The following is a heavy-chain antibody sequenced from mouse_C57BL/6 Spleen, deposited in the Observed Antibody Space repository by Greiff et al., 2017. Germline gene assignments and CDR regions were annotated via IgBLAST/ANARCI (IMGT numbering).Heavy chain of an antibody. Sequence: QVQLQQPGAELVKPGASVKLSCKASGYTFTSYWMHWVKQRPGQGLEWIGMIHPNSGSTNYNEKFKSKATLTVDKSSSTAYMQLSSLTSEDSAVYYWSKDAYYSNDYAMDYWGQGTSVTVSS. J-gene: IGHJ4*01. CDR3: SKDAYYSNDYAMDY. D-gene: IGHD2-5*01. CDR1: GYTFTSYW. V-gene: IGHV1-64*01. CDR2: IHPNSGST.